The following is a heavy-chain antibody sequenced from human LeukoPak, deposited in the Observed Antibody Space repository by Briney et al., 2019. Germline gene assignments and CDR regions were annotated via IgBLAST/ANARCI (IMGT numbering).Heavy chain of an antibody. CDR2: MNPNNGNT. J-gene: IGHJ4*02. CDR1: GYTFSSYD. V-gene: IGHV1-8*01. CDR3: ARRADYYDRSAYYY. Sequence: ASVKVSCKGSGYTFSSYDINWVRQPTGQGPEWMGWMNPNNGNTGNGQQCQGRITMPKNPPISTAYLEQSSLRSEEPGVYFCARRADYYDRSAYYYWGQGTLVTVSS. D-gene: IGHD3-22*01.